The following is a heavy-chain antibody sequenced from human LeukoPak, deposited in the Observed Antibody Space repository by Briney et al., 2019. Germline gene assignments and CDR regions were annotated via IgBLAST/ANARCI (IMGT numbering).Heavy chain of an antibody. V-gene: IGHV5-51*01. CDR3: ATNTMFRGIHAFDI. CDR1: GYSFTSYW. CDR2: IYPGDSDT. Sequence: GESLKISCKGSGYSFTSYWIGWVRQMPGKGLEWMGVIYPGDSDTRYSPSFQGQVTISADKSISTAYLQWSSLKASDSAMYYCATNTMFRGIHAFDIWGQGTMVTVSS. J-gene: IGHJ3*02. D-gene: IGHD3-10*01.